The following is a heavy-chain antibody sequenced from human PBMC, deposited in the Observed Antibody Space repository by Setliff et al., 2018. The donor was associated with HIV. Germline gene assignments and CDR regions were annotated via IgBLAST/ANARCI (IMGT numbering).Heavy chain of an antibody. CDR3: ARFPNPSQIVVVMPPDY. J-gene: IGHJ4*02. CDR2: ISAYTSNK. V-gene: IGHV1-18*01. D-gene: IGHD3-22*01. CDR1: GYSFTSYG. Sequence: ASVKVSCKASGYSFTSYGISWVRQAPGQGLEWMGWISAYTSNKNYAQKFQDRLTMTTDTSTSTAYMELRSLRSDDTAVYYCARFPNPSQIVVVMPPDYWGQGTLVTVS.